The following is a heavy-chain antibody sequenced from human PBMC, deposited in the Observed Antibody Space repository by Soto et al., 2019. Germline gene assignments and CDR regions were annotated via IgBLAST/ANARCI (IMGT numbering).Heavy chain of an antibody. V-gene: IGHV3-48*03. CDR1: VFTFSSYE. CDR2: ISISGGTI. CDR3: ARGFGSGWSSGGYFDY. D-gene: IGHD6-19*01. J-gene: IGHJ4*02. Sequence: PVGSLRLSCASSVFTFSSYELNCVRHSPGKWLEWVSYISISGGTIYYADSVKGRVTISRDNAKKSLYLQMNSLRAEDTAVYYCARGFGSGWSSGGYFDYWGQGTLGTVSS.